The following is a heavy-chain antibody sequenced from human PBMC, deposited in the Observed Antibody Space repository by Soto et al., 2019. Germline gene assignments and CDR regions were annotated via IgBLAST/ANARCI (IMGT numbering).Heavy chain of an antibody. Sequence: PGGSLRLSCAASGFPFSSYAMTWVRQAPGKGLEWVSAISGSGGSTYYADSVKGRFTISRDNSKNTLYLQMNSLRAEDMAVYYCARRSSGWYFDYWGQGTLVTVSS. J-gene: IGHJ4*02. CDR3: ARRSSGWYFDY. D-gene: IGHD6-19*01. CDR1: GFPFSSYA. CDR2: ISGSGGST. V-gene: IGHV3-23*01.